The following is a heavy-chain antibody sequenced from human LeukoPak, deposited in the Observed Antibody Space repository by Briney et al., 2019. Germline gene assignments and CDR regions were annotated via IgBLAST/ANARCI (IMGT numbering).Heavy chain of an antibody. V-gene: IGHV3-48*03. Sequence: GGSLRLSCAASGFTFSSYEVNWVRQAPGKGLEWVSYISSSGSTIYYADSVKGRFTISRDNAKNSLYLQMNSLRAEDTAVYYCARDLWFGVYYYGMDVWGQGTTVTVSS. CDR2: ISSSGSTI. CDR3: ARDLWFGVYYYGMDV. J-gene: IGHJ6*02. D-gene: IGHD3-10*01. CDR1: GFTFSSYE.